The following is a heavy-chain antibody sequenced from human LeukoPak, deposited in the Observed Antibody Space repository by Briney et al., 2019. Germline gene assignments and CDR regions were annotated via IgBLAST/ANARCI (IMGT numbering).Heavy chain of an antibody. CDR1: GLTFSSYG. J-gene: IGHJ4*02. D-gene: IGHD3-22*01. Sequence: GGSLRLSCAASGLTFSSYGMHWVRQAPGKGLEWVAVIWYDGSNKYYADSVKGRFTISRDNSKNTLYLQMNSLRVEDTAVYYCARDEDSSGYYPGGYWGQGTLVTVSS. CDR3: ARDEDSSGYYPGGY. V-gene: IGHV3-33*01. CDR2: IWYDGSNK.